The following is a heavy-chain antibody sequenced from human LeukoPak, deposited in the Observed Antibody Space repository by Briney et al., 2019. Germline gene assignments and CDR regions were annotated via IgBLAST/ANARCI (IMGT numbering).Heavy chain of an antibody. CDR2: IRYDGSNK. J-gene: IGHJ5*02. CDR1: RFTFSSYG. CDR3: AKKYSTGLDP. D-gene: IGHD1-26*01. Sequence: GGSLRLSCAASRFTFSSYGMHWVRQAPGKGLEWVAFIRYDGSNKYYADSVKGRSTISRDNSKNTLYLQMNSLRAEDTAVYYCAKKYSTGLDPWGQGTLVTVSS. V-gene: IGHV3-30*02.